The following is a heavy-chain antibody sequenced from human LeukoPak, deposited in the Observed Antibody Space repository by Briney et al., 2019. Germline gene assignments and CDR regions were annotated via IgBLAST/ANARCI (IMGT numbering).Heavy chain of an antibody. CDR3: ARGRRQDEFRDGYPGSLRY. CDR2: INHSGST. J-gene: IGHJ4*02. Sequence: SETLSLTCAVYGGSFSGYYWSWIRQPPGKGLEWIGEINHSGSTNYNPSLKSRVTISVDTSKNQFSLKLSSVTAADTAVYYCARGRRQDEFRDGYPGSLRYWGQGTLVTVSS. D-gene: IGHD5-24*01. CDR1: GGSFSGYY. V-gene: IGHV4-34*01.